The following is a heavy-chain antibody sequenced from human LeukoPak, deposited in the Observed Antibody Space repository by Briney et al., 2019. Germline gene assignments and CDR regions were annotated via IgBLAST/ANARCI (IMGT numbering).Heavy chain of an antibody. Sequence: GGSLRLSCTASGFPFGDYAVAWVRQAPGKGLEWVGFIRSKAYGGTPEYAASVKGRFTISRDDSKSIAYLQMNSLKTEDTAVYFCTREPRRYFYDGSGYSDYWGQGTLVTVSS. V-gene: IGHV3-49*04. J-gene: IGHJ4*02. CDR2: IRSKAYGGTP. CDR3: TREPRRYFYDGSGYSDY. CDR1: GFPFGDYA. D-gene: IGHD3-22*01.